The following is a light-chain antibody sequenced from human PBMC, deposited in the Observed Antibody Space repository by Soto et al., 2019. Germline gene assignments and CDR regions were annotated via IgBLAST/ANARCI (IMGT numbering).Light chain of an antibody. Sequence: DIVMTQSPDSLAVSLGERATINCKSSQSVLYSSNNKNYLAWYQQRPGQPPKLLIYLASTRESGVPDRFSGSGSGTDFTLTITSLQAEDVAVYYCQQYESTPPTFGPGTKLEIK. J-gene: IGKJ2*01. CDR3: QQYESTPPT. CDR1: QSVLYSSNNKNY. V-gene: IGKV4-1*01. CDR2: LAS.